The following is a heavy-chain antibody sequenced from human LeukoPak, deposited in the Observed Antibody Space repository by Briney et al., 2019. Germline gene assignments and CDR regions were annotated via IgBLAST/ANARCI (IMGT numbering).Heavy chain of an antibody. CDR3: ARERFPGIAAAGTAYYYYYMDV. V-gene: IGHV4-59*12. CDR2: IYYSGST. Sequence: PSETLSLTCTVSGGSISSYYWSWIRQPPGKGLEWIGYIYYSGSTNYNPSLKSRVTISVDTSKNQFSLKLSSVTAADTAVYYCARERFPGIAAAGTAYYYYYMDVWGKGTTVTVSS. CDR1: GGSISSYY. D-gene: IGHD6-13*01. J-gene: IGHJ6*03.